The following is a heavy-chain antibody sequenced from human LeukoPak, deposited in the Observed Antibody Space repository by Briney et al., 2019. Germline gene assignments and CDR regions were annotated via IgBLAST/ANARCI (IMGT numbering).Heavy chain of an antibody. D-gene: IGHD2/OR15-2a*01. J-gene: IGHJ6*02. CDR3: ARGSLERITRYYYYGMDV. CDR1: GGSISSYY. CDR2: IYYSGST. V-gene: IGHV4-59*01. Sequence: SETLSLTCTVSGGSISSYYWSWIRQPPGKALGWIGHIYYSGSTDYNPSLKGRVTISIDTSKNQFSLKLSSVAAADTAMYYCARGSLERITRYYYYGMDVWGQGTTVTVSS.